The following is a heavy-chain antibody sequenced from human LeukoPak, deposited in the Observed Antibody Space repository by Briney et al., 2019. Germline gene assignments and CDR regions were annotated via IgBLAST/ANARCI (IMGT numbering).Heavy chain of an antibody. CDR3: ARRVGSTGKSDY. D-gene: IGHD2-15*01. J-gene: IGHJ4*02. Sequence: GGSLRLSCAASGFSFSGYSMTWVRQAPGKGLEWVSSISSSSSYIYYADSVKGRFTISRDNAKNSLYLQMNSLRADDTAVYYCARRVGSTGKSDYWGQGTLVTVSS. CDR2: ISSSSSYI. CDR1: GFSFSGYS. V-gene: IGHV3-21*01.